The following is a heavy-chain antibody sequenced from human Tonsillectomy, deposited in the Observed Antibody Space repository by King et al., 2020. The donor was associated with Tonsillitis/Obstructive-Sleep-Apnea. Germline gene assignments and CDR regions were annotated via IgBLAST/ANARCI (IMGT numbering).Heavy chain of an antibody. CDR1: GYSFTTHW. D-gene: IGHD1-7*01. CDR3: AGHREGHKLELAALDY. CDR2: ISPGDSDT. J-gene: IGHJ4*02. V-gene: IGHV5-51*01. Sequence: QLVQSGAEVKKPGESLKISCKGYGYSFTTHWIAWVRQMPGKGLEWMGIISPGDSDTRYSPSFQGRVTISADKSISTAYLQWSSLKTSDTAIYYCAGHREGHKLELAALDYWGQRTLVTLSP.